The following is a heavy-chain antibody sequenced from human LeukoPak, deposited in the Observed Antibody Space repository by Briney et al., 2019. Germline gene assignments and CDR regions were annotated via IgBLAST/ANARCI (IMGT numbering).Heavy chain of an antibody. CDR2: IHSGGAAT. J-gene: IGHJ4*02. D-gene: IGHD1-26*01. Sequence: GGSLRLSCAASGFTFSNHAMAWVRQAPGKGLEWVSAIHSGGAATYYADSVKGWFTISRDNSKNTLSLQMDSLRPEDTALYYCARNLNSGNYYYFDYWGQGTLVTVSS. V-gene: IGHV3-23*01. CDR3: ARNLNSGNYYYFDY. CDR1: GFTFSNHA.